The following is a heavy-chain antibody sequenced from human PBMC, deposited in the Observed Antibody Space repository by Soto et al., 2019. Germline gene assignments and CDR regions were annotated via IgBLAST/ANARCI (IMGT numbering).Heavy chain of an antibody. J-gene: IGHJ4*02. CDR2: ISDSGGRT. CDR1: GFTFSSYA. CDR3: AKEVNSGSPLGY. V-gene: IGHV3-23*01. Sequence: EVQLLESGGGLVQPGGSLRLSCAASGFTFSSYAMSWVRQAPGKGLEWVSVISGSEWVSAISDSGGRTYYADSVKGRFTISRDNSKNTLYLQMNSLRAEDTAVYYCAKEVNSGSPLGYWGQGTLVTVSS. D-gene: IGHD1-26*01.